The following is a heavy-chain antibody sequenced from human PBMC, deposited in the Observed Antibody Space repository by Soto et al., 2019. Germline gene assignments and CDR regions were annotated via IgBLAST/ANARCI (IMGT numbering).Heavy chain of an antibody. Sequence: QITLKESAPTLVKPTQTLTLTCTFSGFSLSTAGVAVGWIRQPPGKALEWLALIYWNDGKRYSPSLKSRLTITKVTSKNQVVLTLANMVPADSATYFCAHLSMYSNSGSWSMAYGGQGTLVAVSS. CDR2: IYWNDGK. CDR3: AHLSMYSNSGSWSMAY. J-gene: IGHJ4*02. CDR1: GFSLSTAGVA. V-gene: IGHV2-5*01. D-gene: IGHD4-4*01.